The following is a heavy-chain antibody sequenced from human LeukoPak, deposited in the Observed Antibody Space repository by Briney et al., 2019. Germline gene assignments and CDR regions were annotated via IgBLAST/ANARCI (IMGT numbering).Heavy chain of an antibody. CDR1: GFTFSSYG. CDR3: AKDLGSSGWYIDY. Sequence: PGGSLRLSCAASGFTFSSYGMHWVRQAPGKGLEWGAVILSDGSKEFYTASVKGRFTISRDNSKNTLYLQMNSLRAEDTAVYYCAKDLGSSGWYIDYWGQGTLVTVSS. D-gene: IGHD6-19*01. V-gene: IGHV3-33*06. CDR2: ILSDGSKE. J-gene: IGHJ4*02.